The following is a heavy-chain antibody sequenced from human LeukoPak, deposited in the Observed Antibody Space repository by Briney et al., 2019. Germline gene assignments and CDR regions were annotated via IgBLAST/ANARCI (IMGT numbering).Heavy chain of an antibody. Sequence: SETLSLTCTVSGGSISSYYWSWIRQPPGKGLEWIGEIYHSGSTNYNPSLKSRVTISVDKSKNQFSLKLSSVTAADTAVYYCARVTEDWFDPWGQGTLVTVSS. CDR3: ARVTEDWFDP. CDR2: IYHSGST. J-gene: IGHJ5*02. V-gene: IGHV4-59*12. CDR1: GGSISSYY.